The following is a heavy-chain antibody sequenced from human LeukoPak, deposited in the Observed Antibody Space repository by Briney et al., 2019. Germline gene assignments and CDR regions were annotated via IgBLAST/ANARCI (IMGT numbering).Heavy chain of an antibody. D-gene: IGHD6-6*01. CDR2: IYTSGST. V-gene: IGHV4-4*07. CDR1: GGSISSYY. Sequence: SETLSLTCTVSGGSISSYYWSWIRQPAGKGLEWIGRIYTSGSTNYNPSLKSRVTMSVDTSKNQFSLKLSSVTAADTAVYYCAREDRGEYSSSSGAFDIWGQGTMVTVSS. J-gene: IGHJ3*02. CDR3: AREDRGEYSSSSGAFDI.